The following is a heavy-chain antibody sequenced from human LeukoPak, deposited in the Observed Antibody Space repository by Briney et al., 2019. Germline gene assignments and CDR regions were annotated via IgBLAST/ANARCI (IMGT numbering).Heavy chain of an antibody. CDR3: AKDRGGWLRPNYFDY. Sequence: QPGGSLRLSCAASGFTFSSYAMSWVRQAPGKGLEWVSGISGSGGSTNYADSVKGRFTISRDNSENTLYLQMNSLRAYDTAEYYCAKDRGGWLRPNYFDYWGQGTLVTVSS. J-gene: IGHJ4*02. CDR1: GFTFSSYA. D-gene: IGHD5-12*01. V-gene: IGHV3-23*01. CDR2: ISGSGGST.